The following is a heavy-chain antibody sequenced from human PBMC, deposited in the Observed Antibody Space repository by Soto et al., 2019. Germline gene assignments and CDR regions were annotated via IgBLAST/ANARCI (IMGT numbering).Heavy chain of an antibody. Sequence: PGGSLRLSCAASGFTFSSYAMSWVRQAPGKGLEWVSAISGSGGSTYYADSVKGRFTISRDNSKNTLYLQMNSLRAEDTAVYHCAKTGYSGYDFLGPLDYWGQGTLVTVSS. CDR3: AKTGYSGYDFLGPLDY. V-gene: IGHV3-23*01. CDR2: ISGSGGST. J-gene: IGHJ4*02. D-gene: IGHD5-12*01. CDR1: GFTFSSYA.